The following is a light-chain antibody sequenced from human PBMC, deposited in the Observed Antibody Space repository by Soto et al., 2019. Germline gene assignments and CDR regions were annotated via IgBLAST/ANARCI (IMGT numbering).Light chain of an antibody. CDR2: YYSDSDK. CDR1: SDINVGSYN. J-gene: IGLJ1*01. CDR3: VISPSNAYV. V-gene: IGLV5-37*01. Sequence: PELTKAPSSSTLARESRRITCTLPSDINVGSYNIYWYQQKPGSPPRYVLYYYSDSDKGQGSGVPSRFSGSKDASANTGILLIFGLQYEDAADYFWVISPSNAYVFGSGTKVTVL.